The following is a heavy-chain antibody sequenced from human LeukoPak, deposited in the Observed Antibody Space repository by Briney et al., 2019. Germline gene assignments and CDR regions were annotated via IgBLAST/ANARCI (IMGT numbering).Heavy chain of an antibody. D-gene: IGHD6-6*01. Sequence: GRSLRLSCAASGFTFSSYAMHWVRQAPGKGLEWVAVISYDGSIKYYADSVKGRFTISRDNSKNTLYLQMNSLRAEDTAVYYCAKSSEYSSSSGVDYWGQGTLVTVSS. CDR1: GFTFSSYA. J-gene: IGHJ4*02. CDR2: ISYDGSIK. V-gene: IGHV3-30-3*02. CDR3: AKSSEYSSSSGVDY.